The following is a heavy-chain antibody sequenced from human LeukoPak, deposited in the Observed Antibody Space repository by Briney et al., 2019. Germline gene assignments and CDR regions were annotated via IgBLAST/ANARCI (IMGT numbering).Heavy chain of an antibody. CDR1: GYSLSSGYY. CDR2: IYHSGST. V-gene: IGHV4-38-2*01. J-gene: IGHJ3*02. CDR3: AGHWTSTPGGRGI. Sequence: SETLSLTRAVSGYSLSSGYYWGWIRQPPGKGLEWIGSIYHSGSTSYNPSPKSRVTISVATSKNKFSLKLSSVTAAHRAVNHVAGHWTSTPGGRGIWGQGKMVTVSS. D-gene: IGHD3/OR15-3a*01.